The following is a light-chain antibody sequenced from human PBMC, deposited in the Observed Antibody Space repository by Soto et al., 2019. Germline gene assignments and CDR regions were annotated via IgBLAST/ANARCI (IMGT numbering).Light chain of an antibody. CDR3: SLYTTSSTPHVV. Sequence: QSALTQPPSVSGSPGQSVTISCTETSSDVGSYNRVSWYQQPPGTAPKVMIYEDSNRPLGVPDRFSGSRSGNTASLTISGLQAEVEADYYCSLYTTSSTPHVVFGGGTKVTVL. CDR2: EDS. J-gene: IGLJ2*01. V-gene: IGLV2-18*01. CDR1: SSDVGSYNR.